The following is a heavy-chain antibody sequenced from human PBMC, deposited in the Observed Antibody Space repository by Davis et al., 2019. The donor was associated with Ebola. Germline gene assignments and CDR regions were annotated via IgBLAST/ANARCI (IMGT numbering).Heavy chain of an antibody. D-gene: IGHD1-26*01. CDR1: GFTFSDYY. V-gene: IGHV3-11*01. CDR2: ISSSGSTI. CDR3: ARETYSGSYFDY. Sequence: PGGSLRLSCAASGFTFSDYYMSWIRQAPGKGLEWVSYISSSGSTIYYADSVKGQFTISRDNAKNSLYLQMNSLRAEDTAVYYCARETYSGSYFDYWGQGTLVTVSS. J-gene: IGHJ4*02.